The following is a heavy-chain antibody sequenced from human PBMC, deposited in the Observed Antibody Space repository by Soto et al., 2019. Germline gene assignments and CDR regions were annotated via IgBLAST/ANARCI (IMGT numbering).Heavy chain of an antibody. D-gene: IGHD3-3*01. CDR3: ARVAAAAYWSGYDDY. Sequence: QEQLQESGPRLVKPSETLSLTCSVSGGSIRNYHWSWIRQPPGKGLEWIGYISNTGSTNYRPSLTTRVTMLLATSKQQFSLKLSSVTAADTAVYYCARVAAAAYWSGYDDYWGQGTLVTVSS. CDR2: ISNTGST. J-gene: IGHJ4*02. CDR1: GGSIRNYH. V-gene: IGHV4-59*01.